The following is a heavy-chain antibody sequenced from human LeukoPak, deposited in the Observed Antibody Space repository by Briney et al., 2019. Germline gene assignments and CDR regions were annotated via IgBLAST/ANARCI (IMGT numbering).Heavy chain of an antibody. CDR2: IRYDGSNK. D-gene: IGHD6-13*01. CDR3: AKDSSWYDDPVHFDY. V-gene: IGHV3-30*02. J-gene: IGHJ4*02. CDR1: GFTFSSYG. Sequence: PGGSLRLSCAASGFTFSSYGMHWVRQAPGKGLEWVAFIRYDGSNKYYADSVKGRFTISRDNSKNTLYLRMNSLSAEDTAVYYCAKDSSWYDDPVHFDYWGQGTLVTVSS.